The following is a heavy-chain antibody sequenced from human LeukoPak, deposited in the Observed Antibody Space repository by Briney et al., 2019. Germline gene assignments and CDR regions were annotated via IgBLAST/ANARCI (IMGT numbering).Heavy chain of an antibody. CDR2: ISAYNGNT. Sequence: ASVRVSCKTSGYTFTSYAINWVRQAPGQGLEWMGRISAYNGNTNYAQKFQGRVTMTIDTSTGTAYMELRGLRSDDTAVYYCGRATVFCSTTSCHFDYWGQGTLVTVSS. D-gene: IGHD2-2*01. V-gene: IGHV1-18*01. CDR3: GRATVFCSTTSCHFDY. J-gene: IGHJ4*02. CDR1: GYTFTSYA.